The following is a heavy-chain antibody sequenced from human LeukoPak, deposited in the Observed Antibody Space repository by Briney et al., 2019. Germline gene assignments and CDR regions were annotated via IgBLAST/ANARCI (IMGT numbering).Heavy chain of an antibody. CDR2: ISYDGSNK. V-gene: IGHV3-30-3*01. Sequence: PGRSLRLSCAASGFTFSSYAMHWVRQAPGKGLEWVAVISYDGSNKYYADSVKGRFTISRDNSKNTLYLQMNSLRAEDTAVYYCARELPRTIFGVVFGAFDIWGQGTMVTVSS. CDR3: ARELPRTIFGVVFGAFDI. CDR1: GFTFSSYA. J-gene: IGHJ3*02. D-gene: IGHD3-3*01.